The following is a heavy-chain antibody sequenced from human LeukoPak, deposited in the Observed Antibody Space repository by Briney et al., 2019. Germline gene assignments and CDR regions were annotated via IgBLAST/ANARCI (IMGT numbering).Heavy chain of an antibody. J-gene: IGHJ4*02. CDR3: AKVWSDSNGWFHFDC. CDR1: GFTVSSNY. CDR2: ISSVDST. D-gene: IGHD5-18*01. V-gene: IGHV3-53*01. Sequence: GGSLRLSCAASGFTVSSNYMSWVRQAPGKGLEWVSLISSVDSTNYADSVRGRFTISRDNFKNTMYLQMNSLTVEDTAIYYCAKVWSDSNGWFHFDCWGQGTLVTVSS.